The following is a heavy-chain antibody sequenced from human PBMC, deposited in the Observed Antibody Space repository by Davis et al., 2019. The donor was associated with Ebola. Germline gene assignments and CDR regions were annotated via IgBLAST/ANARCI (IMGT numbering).Heavy chain of an antibody. Sequence: GESLKISCAVSGFTFSDHYMDWVRQAPGKGLEWVGRTRNKAKSYTTEYAASVKGRFSISRDDSKNSLYLQMNSLKTEDTAGYHCARAASYRNYYYMDVWGKGTTVTVSS. D-gene: IGHD3-10*01. V-gene: IGHV3-72*01. CDR2: TRNKAKSYTT. CDR3: ARAASYRNYYYMDV. CDR1: GFTFSDHY. J-gene: IGHJ6*03.